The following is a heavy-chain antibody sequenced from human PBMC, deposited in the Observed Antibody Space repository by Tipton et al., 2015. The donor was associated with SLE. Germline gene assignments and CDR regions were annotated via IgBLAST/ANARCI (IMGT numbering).Heavy chain of an antibody. CDR3: SRRENDFWGASGSFDY. D-gene: IGHD3-3*01. J-gene: IGHJ4*02. CDR1: GGSFSGYY. V-gene: IGHV4-34*01. CDR2: INHSGST. Sequence: TLSLTCAVYGGSFSGYYWSWIRQPPGKGLEWIGEINHSGSTNYNPSLKSRVTISVDTSKNQFSLKLSSMTAADTAVYYCSRRENDFWGASGSFDYWGQGTLVTVSS.